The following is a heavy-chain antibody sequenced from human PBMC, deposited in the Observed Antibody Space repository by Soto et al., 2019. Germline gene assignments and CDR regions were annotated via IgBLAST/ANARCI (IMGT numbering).Heavy chain of an antibody. CDR2: ISYDGSKK. Sequence: QVQLVESGGGVVQPGRSLRLSCAASGFRFSDYGIHWVRQAPGKGLEWVALISYDGSKKFYTDSVKGRFTISRDNSKNTMYLQIDSLRAEDTAVYYCAKMDADLLPYYYYGMDVWGQGTTVTVSS. D-gene: IGHD1-26*01. CDR3: AKMDADLLPYYYYGMDV. V-gene: IGHV3-30*18. CDR1: GFRFSDYG. J-gene: IGHJ6*02.